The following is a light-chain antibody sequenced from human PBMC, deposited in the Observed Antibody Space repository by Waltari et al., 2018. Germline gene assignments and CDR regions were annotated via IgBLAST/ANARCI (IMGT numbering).Light chain of an antibody. V-gene: IGLV2-23*01. J-gene: IGLJ2*01. CDR3: CSFAGSSPHVV. CDR2: EST. CDR1: SSDVGTYYL. Sequence: QSALTQPASVSGSPGQPITISCPGTSSDVGTYYLFSWYQIHPGKAPKLLIYESTKRPSGVSSRFSGSKSGNTASLTISGLQAEDEADYYCCSFAGSSPHVVFGGGTKLTVL.